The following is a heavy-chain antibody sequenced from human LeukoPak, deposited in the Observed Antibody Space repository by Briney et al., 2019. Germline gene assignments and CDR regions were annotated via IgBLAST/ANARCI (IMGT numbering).Heavy chain of an antibody. V-gene: IGHV4-59*01. CDR1: GASITDYY. CDR3: AYGGDAYKTGY. J-gene: IGHJ4*02. D-gene: IGHD5-24*01. Sequence: SETLSLTCTVSGASITDYYWSWIRQPPARGLEWIGYIYYSGSPNYNPSLKSRVTLSLDTSQNQFSLKLTSVTAADTAVYYCAYGGDAYKTGYWGQGTLVTVSS. CDR2: IYYSGSP.